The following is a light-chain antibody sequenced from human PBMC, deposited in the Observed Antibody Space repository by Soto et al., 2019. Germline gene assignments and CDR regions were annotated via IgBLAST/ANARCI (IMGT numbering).Light chain of an antibody. CDR3: QQTYNSPWT. J-gene: IGKJ1*01. Sequence: DIQLTQSPFSLSASVGDRVTITCRASQSISSYLNWYQQKPGKAPNLLIHGTSSLRSGVPSRFSGSGYGTEFSLTISNLQPEDFATYHCQQTYNSPWTFGQGTKVEIK. CDR1: QSISSY. V-gene: IGKV1-39*01. CDR2: GTS.